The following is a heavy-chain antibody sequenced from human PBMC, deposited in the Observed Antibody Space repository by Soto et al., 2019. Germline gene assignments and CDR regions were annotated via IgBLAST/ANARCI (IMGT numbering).Heavy chain of an antibody. CDR1: GYTFTGHY. CDR2: INPNSGGT. J-gene: IGHJ6*02. V-gene: IGHV1-2*04. D-gene: IGHD6-13*01. CDR3: ARDRGGSSSWGDYYYYGMDV. Sequence: ASVKVSCKASGYTFTGHYMHWVRQAPGQGLEWMGWINPNSGGTNYAQKFQGWVTMTRDTSISTAYMELSRLRSDDTAVYYCARDRGGSSSWGDYYYYGMDVWGQGTTVTVSS.